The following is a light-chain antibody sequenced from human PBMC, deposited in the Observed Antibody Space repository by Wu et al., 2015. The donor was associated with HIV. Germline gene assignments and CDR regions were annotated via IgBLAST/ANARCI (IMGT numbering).Light chain of an antibody. CDR1: QSISNY. Sequence: EIVLTQSPATLSLSPGERATLSCRASQSISNYLGWYQQKPGQAPRLLMHAASNRATGTPARFSGSGSGTDFTLTISSLEPEDFAVYYCHHRSNSLVTFGGGTEGGDQT. J-gene: IGKJ4*01. CDR2: AAS. V-gene: IGKV3-11*01. CDR3: HHRSNSLVT.